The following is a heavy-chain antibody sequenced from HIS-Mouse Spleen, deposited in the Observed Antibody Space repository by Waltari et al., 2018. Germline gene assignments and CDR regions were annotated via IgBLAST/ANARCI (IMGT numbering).Heavy chain of an antibody. CDR1: GGSISSSSYD. J-gene: IGHJ4*02. Sequence: QLQLQESGPGLVKPSETLSLTCTVSGGSISSSSYDWGWIRQPPGKGLEGIGSIYYSGSTYYNPSLKSRVTISVDTSKNQFSLKLSSVTAADTAVYYCAGIAVAGTIYFDYWGQGTLVTVSS. V-gene: IGHV4-39*01. CDR2: IYYSGST. D-gene: IGHD6-19*01. CDR3: AGIAVAGTIYFDY.